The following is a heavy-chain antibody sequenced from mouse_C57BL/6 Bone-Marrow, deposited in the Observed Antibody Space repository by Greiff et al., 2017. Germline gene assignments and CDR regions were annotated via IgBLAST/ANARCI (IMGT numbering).Heavy chain of an antibody. CDR1: GYSFTDYN. D-gene: IGHD2-4*01. CDR3: ARGCDYDYGMDY. CDR2: INPNYGTT. V-gene: IGHV1-39*01. Sequence: VQLQQSGPELVKPGDSVTISCKASGYSFTDYNMNWVKQSNGKSLEWIGVINPNYGTTSYNQKFKGKATLTVDQYSSTAYMQINSLTAEDSAVYYCARGCDYDYGMDYWGQGNSVTVSS. J-gene: IGHJ4*01.